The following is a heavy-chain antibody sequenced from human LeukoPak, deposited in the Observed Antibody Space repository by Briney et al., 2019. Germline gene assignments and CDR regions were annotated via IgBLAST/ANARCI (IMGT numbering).Heavy chain of an antibody. J-gene: IGHJ3*02. CDR3: ARGQGIQPTDAFDI. Sequence: SVKVSRKASGGTFSSYAISWVRQAPGQGLEWTGGIIPIFGTANYAQKFQGRVTITADESTSTAYMELSSLRSEDTAVYYCARGQGIQPTDAFDIWGQGTMVTVSS. CDR2: IIPIFGTA. V-gene: IGHV1-69*13. D-gene: IGHD5-18*01. CDR1: GGTFSSYA.